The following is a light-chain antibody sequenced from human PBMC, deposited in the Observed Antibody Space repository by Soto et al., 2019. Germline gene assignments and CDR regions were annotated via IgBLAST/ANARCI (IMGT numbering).Light chain of an antibody. CDR2: EVS. CDR1: DSDVGGYNY. CDR3: NSYTISSTLV. Sequence: QSALTQPASVSGSPGQSITISCTGTDSDVGGYNYVSWYQQHPGKAPKLMIYEVSNRPSGVSNRFSGSKSGNTASLTISGLQAEDEADYYCNSYTISSTLVFGTGTKVTVL. J-gene: IGLJ1*01. V-gene: IGLV2-14*01.